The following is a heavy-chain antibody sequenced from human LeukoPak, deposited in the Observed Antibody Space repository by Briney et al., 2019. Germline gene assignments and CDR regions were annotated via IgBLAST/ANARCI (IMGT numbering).Heavy chain of an antibody. D-gene: IGHD6-13*01. J-gene: IGHJ1*01. CDR1: GCTFTSYG. CDR3: ARVLHSSSWYSGEYFQH. CDR2: ISAYNGNT. Sequence: ASVKVSCKASGCTFTSYGISWVRQAPGQGLEWMGWISAYNGNTNYAQKLQGRVTMTTDTSTSTAYMELRSLRSDDTAVYYCARVLHSSSWYSGEYFQHWGQGTLVTVSS. V-gene: IGHV1-18*01.